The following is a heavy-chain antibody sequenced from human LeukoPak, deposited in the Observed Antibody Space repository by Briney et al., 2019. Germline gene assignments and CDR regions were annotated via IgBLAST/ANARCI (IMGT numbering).Heavy chain of an antibody. CDR1: GGFISSGSYY. Sequence: PSESLSLTCTVSGGFISSGSYYWTWIRQPPGKGLEWMGYIYYTGSANYNPSLESRVTISVDTSKNQFSLKLNSVTAADTAVYYCARDNLATLDSWGQGTLVTVSS. D-gene: IGHD6-6*01. CDR2: IYYTGSA. J-gene: IGHJ4*02. CDR3: ARDNLATLDS. V-gene: IGHV4-61*01.